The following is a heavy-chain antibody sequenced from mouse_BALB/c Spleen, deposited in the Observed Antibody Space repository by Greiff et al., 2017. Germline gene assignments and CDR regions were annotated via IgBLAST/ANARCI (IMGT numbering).Heavy chain of an antibody. V-gene: IGHV5-12-1*01. CDR1: GFAFSSYD. D-gene: IGHD2-10*02. CDR3: ARQEYGNSWFAY. J-gene: IGHJ3*01. Sequence: EVQLVESGGGLVKPGGSLKLSCAASGFAFSSYDMSWVRQTPEKRLEWVAYISSGGGSTYYPDTVKGRFTISRDNAKNTLYLQMSSLKSEDTAMYYCARQEYGNSWFAYWGQGTLVTVSA. CDR2: ISSGGGST.